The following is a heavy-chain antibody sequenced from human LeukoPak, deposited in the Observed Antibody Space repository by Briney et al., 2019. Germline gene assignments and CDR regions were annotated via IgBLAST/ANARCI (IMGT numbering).Heavy chain of an antibody. Sequence: ASVKVSCKASGYTFTSYDINWLRQATGQGLDWMGWISAYNGNTNYAQKLQGRVTMTTDTSTSTAYMELRSLRSDDTAVYYCARERATYEPGIWGQGTMVTVSS. V-gene: IGHV1-18*01. J-gene: IGHJ3*02. D-gene: IGHD3-22*01. CDR1: GYTFTSYD. CDR3: ARERATYEPGI. CDR2: ISAYNGNT.